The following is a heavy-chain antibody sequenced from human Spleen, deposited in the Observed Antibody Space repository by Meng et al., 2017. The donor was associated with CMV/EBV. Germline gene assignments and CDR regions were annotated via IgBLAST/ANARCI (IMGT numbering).Heavy chain of an antibody. V-gene: IGHV3-30*02. D-gene: IGHD3-22*01. Sequence: GESLKISCTASGFRFGDYAMTWVRQAPGKGLEWVAFIRYDERNKYYAKSVQGRFTISRDNAKNSLYLQMNSLRAEDTALYYCARDRSGYYGTFDSWGQGTLVTVSS. J-gene: IGHJ4*02. CDR3: ARDRSGYYGTFDS. CDR2: IRYDERNK. CDR1: GFRFGDYA.